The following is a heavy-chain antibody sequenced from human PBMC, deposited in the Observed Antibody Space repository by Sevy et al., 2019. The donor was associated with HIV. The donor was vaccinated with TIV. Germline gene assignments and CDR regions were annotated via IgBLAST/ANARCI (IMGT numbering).Heavy chain of an antibody. CDR1: VFTFSDYY. V-gene: IGHV3-11*01. CDR2: ISSSGSTI. Sequence: GGSLRLSCAASVFTFSDYYKSWIRQAPGKGLEWVSYISSSGSTIYYADSVKGRFTISRDNAKNSLYLQMNSLRAEDTAVYYCARDQSIAAAGTRGDYWGQGTLVTVSS. CDR3: ARDQSIAAAGTRGDY. J-gene: IGHJ4*02. D-gene: IGHD6-13*01.